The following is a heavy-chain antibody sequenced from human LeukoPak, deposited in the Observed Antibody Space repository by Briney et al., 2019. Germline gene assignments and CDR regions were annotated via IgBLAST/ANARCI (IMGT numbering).Heavy chain of an antibody. J-gene: IGHJ4*02. CDR1: GGSFSGYY. V-gene: IGHV4-34*01. Sequence: PSETLSLTCAVYGGSFSGYYWSWIRQPPGKGLEWIGEINHSGSTNYNPSLKSRVTISVDTSKNQFSLKLGSVTAADTAVYYCARQPAQTDYWGQGTLVTVSS. CDR2: INHSGST. CDR3: ARQPAQTDY.